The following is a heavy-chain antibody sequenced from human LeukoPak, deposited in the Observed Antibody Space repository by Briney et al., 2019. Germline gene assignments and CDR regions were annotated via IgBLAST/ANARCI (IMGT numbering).Heavy chain of an antibody. Sequence: PSETLSLTCTVSGGSISSGGNYWIWIRQPAGMGLEWIGRIYSSGSTNYNPSLKCRVTISLDTSKNQFSLKLSSVTAADTAVYYCARGGILTGYLYYFDYWGQGTLVTVSS. CDR2: IYSSGST. CDR1: GGSISSGGNY. D-gene: IGHD3-9*01. J-gene: IGHJ4*02. V-gene: IGHV4-61*02. CDR3: ARGGILTGYLYYFDY.